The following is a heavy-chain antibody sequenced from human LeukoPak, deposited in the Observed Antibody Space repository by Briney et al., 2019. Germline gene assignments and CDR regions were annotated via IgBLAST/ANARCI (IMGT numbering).Heavy chain of an antibody. Sequence: PGGSLRLSCAVSGLTVSDKYTTWVRQAPGRRLEWVSVIYGGGTTYYEGSVKARLTISRDNAKNTVYLQINNLRPDDTAVYYCATDWGHSGCRDWGQGTLLTVSS. CDR3: ATDWGHSGCRD. CDR1: GLTVSDKY. V-gene: IGHV3-66*01. D-gene: IGHD5-12*01. J-gene: IGHJ4*02. CDR2: IYGGGTT.